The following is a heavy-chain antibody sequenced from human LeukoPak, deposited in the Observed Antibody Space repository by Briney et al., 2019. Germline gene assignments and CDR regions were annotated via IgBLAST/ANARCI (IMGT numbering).Heavy chain of an antibody. Sequence: GGSLRLSCAASRLTVSSNYMAWVRQAPGKGLEWVSVIYSGGNTYYADSVKGRFTISRDNSKNTLYLQMNSLRAEDTAVYYCARDRGWFDPWGLGTLVTVSS. V-gene: IGHV3-66*01. CDR2: IYSGGNT. J-gene: IGHJ5*02. CDR1: RLTVSSNY. CDR3: ARDRGWFDP.